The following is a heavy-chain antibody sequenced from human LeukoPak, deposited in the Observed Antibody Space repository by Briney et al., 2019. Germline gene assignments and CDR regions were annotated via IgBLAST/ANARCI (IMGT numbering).Heavy chain of an antibody. CDR2: IYYSGST. V-gene: IGHV4-59*01. Sequence: PSETLSLTCTVSGGSIINYYWSWIRQPPGKGLEWIGYIYYSGSTNYNPSLKSRVTISVDTSKNRFSLKLSSVTAADTAVYYCARDESWFDPWGQGTLVTVSS. CDR1: GGSIINYY. CDR3: ARDESWFDP. J-gene: IGHJ5*02.